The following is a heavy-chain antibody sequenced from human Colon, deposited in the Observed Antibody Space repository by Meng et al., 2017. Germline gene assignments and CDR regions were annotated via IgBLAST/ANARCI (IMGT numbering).Heavy chain of an antibody. CDR1: GFTFSSYA. CDR2: ISDDGSNK. D-gene: IGHD3-10*01. V-gene: IGHV3-30*04. J-gene: IGHJ4*02. Sequence: GGSLRLSCAASGFTFSSYAMHWVRQAPGKGLEWVAVISDDGSNKYYADSVKGRFTISRDNSKNTLYLQMNSLRAEDTAVYYCAREAVTLGEYFDYWGQGTLVTVSS. CDR3: AREAVTLGEYFDY.